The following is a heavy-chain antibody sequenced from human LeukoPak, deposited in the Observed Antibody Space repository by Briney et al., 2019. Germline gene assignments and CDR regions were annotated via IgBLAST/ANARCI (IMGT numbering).Heavy chain of an antibody. D-gene: IGHD3-10*01. V-gene: IGHV1-2*02. CDR2: INPDSGGT. J-gene: IGHJ4*02. CDR1: GYTFTGNY. Sequence: ASVTVSCKASGYTFTGNYMHWVRQAPGQGLEWMGWINPDSGGTNYAQKFQGRVTITRDTSISTAYMELNRLRSDDTAVYYCARDYYGSGTFDYWGQGTLVTVSS. CDR3: ARDYYGSGTFDY.